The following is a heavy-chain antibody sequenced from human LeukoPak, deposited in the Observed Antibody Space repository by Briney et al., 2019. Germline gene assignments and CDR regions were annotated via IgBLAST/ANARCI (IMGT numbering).Heavy chain of an antibody. Sequence: PSETLSLTCTVSGYSISSGYYWGWIRQPPGKGLEWIGSIYHSGSTYYNPSLKSRVTISVDTSKNQFSLKLSSVTAADTAVYYCASGSYGADYFDYWGQGTLVTVSS. V-gene: IGHV4-38-2*02. CDR2: IYHSGST. CDR3: ASGSYGADYFDY. D-gene: IGHD1-26*01. CDR1: GYSISSGYY. J-gene: IGHJ4*02.